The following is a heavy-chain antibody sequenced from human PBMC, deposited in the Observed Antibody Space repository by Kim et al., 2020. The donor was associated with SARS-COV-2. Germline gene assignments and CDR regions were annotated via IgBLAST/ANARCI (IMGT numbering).Heavy chain of an antibody. D-gene: IGHD6-6*01. V-gene: IGHV3-13*04. CDR3: AREGRSSGMDGLDI. J-gene: IGHJ3*02. CDR2: IGTAGDT. CDR1: GFTFSSYD. Sequence: GGSLRLSCAASGFTFSSYDFHWVRQVTGKGLEWVSAIGTAGDTHYPGSVKGRFTISRENAENSLYLQMNSLRAGDTAMYYCAREGRSSGMDGLDIWGRGTRVCVS.